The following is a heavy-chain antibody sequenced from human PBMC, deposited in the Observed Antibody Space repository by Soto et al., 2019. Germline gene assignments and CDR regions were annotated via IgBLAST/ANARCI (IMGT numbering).Heavy chain of an antibody. Sequence: VQMVESGGGVVQPGKSLRLSCETSGFTFKFYGMHWVRQAPGKGLECVAVISHDGNTHYYADSVKGRFTISRDNSKNTLYLLINSLRLDDSSTYYCANDRGGDCPDNSCYFGADYWGQGALVTVSS. D-gene: IGHD2-2*01. CDR3: ANDRGGDCPDNSCYFGADY. CDR1: GFTFKFYG. CDR2: ISHDGNTH. V-gene: IGHV3-30*18. J-gene: IGHJ4*02.